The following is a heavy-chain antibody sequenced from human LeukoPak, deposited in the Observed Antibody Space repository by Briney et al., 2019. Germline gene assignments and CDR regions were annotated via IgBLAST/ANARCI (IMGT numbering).Heavy chain of an antibody. CDR1: GGSISSYY. CDR2: TYYRSKWYN. V-gene: IGHV6-1*01. J-gene: IGHJ4*02. Sequence: PSETLSLTCTVSGGSISSYYWSWIRQSPSRGLEWLGRTYYRSKWYNDYAVSVESRITINPDTSKNQFSLQLNSVTPEDTAVYYCARGGPLKEETFDYWGQGTLVTVSS. CDR3: ARGGPLKEETFDY.